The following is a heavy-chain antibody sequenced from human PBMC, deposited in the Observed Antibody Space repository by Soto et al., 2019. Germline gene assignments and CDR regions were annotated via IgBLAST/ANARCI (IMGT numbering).Heavy chain of an antibody. J-gene: IGHJ5*02. V-gene: IGHV4-31*11. CDR1: GDSIGTDGYY. CDR3: ARGGVLRFLKWFPGGWLDP. D-gene: IGHD3-3*01. CDR2: MYYSGST. Sequence: QVQLQESGPGLVKPSHTLSLTCAVSGDSIGTDGYYWSWIRQVPGKGLEWIGHMYYSGSTSYNPSLKGRVTISGDTSKNQFSLSLTSVTAAHTAVYFCARGGVLRFLKWFPGGWLDPWGQGTLVSVSS.